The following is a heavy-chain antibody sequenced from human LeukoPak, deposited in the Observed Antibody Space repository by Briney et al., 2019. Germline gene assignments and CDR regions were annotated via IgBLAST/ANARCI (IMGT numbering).Heavy chain of an antibody. V-gene: IGHV3-23*01. CDR3: AKLGSAEPFYFDY. CDR1: GFTFGSYA. CDR2: ISGSGGST. Sequence: PGGSLRLSCAASGFTFGSYAMSWVRQAPGKGLEWVSAISGSGGSTYYADSVKGRFTISRDNSKNTLYLQMNSLRAEDTAVYYCAKLGSAEPFYFDYWGNGTLVTVSS. D-gene: IGHD1-14*01. J-gene: IGHJ4*01.